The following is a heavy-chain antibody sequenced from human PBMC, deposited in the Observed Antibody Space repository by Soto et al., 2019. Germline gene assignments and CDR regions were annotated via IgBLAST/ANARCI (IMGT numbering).Heavy chain of an antibody. V-gene: IGHV1-2*02. CDR3: ARGEEFCSTCSFSSSLGDAFDV. CDR1: GYTFRDYY. D-gene: IGHD6-6*01. J-gene: IGHJ3*01. Sequence: QVQLVQSGAEVKKPGASMKVSCKASGYTFRDYYMHWVRQAPGQGLECMGWISPNNGATNYAQTFQDRVTMPSDSSITTAFMELSRLRSDYTAVYYCARGEEFCSTCSFSSSLGDAFDVWGQGTTVTVSS. CDR2: ISPNNGAT.